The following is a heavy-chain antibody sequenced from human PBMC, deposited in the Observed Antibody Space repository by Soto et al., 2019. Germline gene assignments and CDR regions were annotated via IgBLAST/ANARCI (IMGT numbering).Heavy chain of an antibody. CDR3: AKLAVAGNDAFDI. CDR2: ISYDGSNK. Sequence: VGSLRLSCAASGFTFSSYGMHWVRQAPGKGLEWVAVISYDGSNKYYTDSVKGRFTISRDNSKNTLYLQMSSLRAEDTAVYYCAKLAVAGNDAFDIWGQGTMVTVSS. CDR1: GFTFSSYG. D-gene: IGHD6-19*01. J-gene: IGHJ3*02. V-gene: IGHV3-30*18.